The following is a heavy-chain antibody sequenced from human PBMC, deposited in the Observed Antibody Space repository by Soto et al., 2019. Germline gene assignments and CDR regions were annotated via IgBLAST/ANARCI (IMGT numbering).Heavy chain of an antibody. D-gene: IGHD5-12*01. J-gene: IGHJ6*03. V-gene: IGHV3-33*01. Sequence: GGSLRLSCAASGFTFSSYGMHWVRKAPGKGLEWVAVIWYDGSNKYYADSVKGRFTISRDNSKNTLYLQMNSLRAEDTAVYYCARDPYSGYDLRPYYYYYMDVWGKGTTVTVSS. CDR2: IWYDGSNK. CDR1: GFTFSSYG. CDR3: ARDPYSGYDLRPYYYYYMDV.